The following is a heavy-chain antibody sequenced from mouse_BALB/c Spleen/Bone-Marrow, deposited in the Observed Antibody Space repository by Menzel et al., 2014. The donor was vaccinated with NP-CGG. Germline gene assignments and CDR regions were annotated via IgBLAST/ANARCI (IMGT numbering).Heavy chain of an antibody. CDR1: GDSITSGY. D-gene: IGHD2-4*01. CDR2: ISYSGST. CDR3: ARYKGYYDHDGDYFDY. J-gene: IGHJ2*01. Sequence: EVQRVESGPSLAKPSQTLSLTCSVTGDSITSGYWNWVRKFPGNKLEYMGYISYSGSTYYNPSLKSRISITRDTSKNQYYLQMNSVTTEDTATYYCARYKGYYDHDGDYFDYWGQGTTLTVSS. V-gene: IGHV3-8*02.